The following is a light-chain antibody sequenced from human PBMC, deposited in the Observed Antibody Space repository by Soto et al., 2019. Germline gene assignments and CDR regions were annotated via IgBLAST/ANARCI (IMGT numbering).Light chain of an antibody. CDR3: QLRDNWPLS. Sequence: EIVLTQTPATLSLSPGERATLACRASPSVNSYLAWYQQKPGQAPRLLIYDASNRATGIPARFSGSRSWTDFTLTISSLAPEDCVVSYCQLRDNWPLSFGGGTKVE. V-gene: IGKV3-11*01. CDR2: DAS. J-gene: IGKJ4*01. CDR1: PSVNSY.